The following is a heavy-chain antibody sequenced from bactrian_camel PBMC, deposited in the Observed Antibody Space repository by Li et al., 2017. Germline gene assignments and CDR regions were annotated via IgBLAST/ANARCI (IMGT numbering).Heavy chain of an antibody. CDR3: KATTAGGYCYIVHGGRDY. D-gene: IGHD2*01. V-gene: IGHV3S53*01. CDR1: QSTYRSIC. Sequence: HVQQVESGGGQVQPGGSLSLSCAASQSTYRSICMAWFRQAPGAKRETVATIDSNGVTKVADSVKARFTASKDNDKKTWYLRMNNLKPEDTAMYYCKATTAGGYCYIVHGGRDYWGQGTQVTVS. CDR2: IDSNGVT. J-gene: IGHJ4*01.